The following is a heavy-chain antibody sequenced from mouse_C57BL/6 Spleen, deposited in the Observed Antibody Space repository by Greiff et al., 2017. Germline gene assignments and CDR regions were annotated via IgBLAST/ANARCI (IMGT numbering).Heavy chain of an antibody. CDR3: ATGLMMSGYGY. Sequence: VQLQQSGPELVKPGASVKISCKASGYAFSSSWMNWVKQRPGKGLEWIGRIYPGDGDTNYNGKFKGKATLTADKSSSTAYMQLSSLTSEDSAVYFCATGLMMSGYGYWGQGTTLTVSS. CDR1: GYAFSSSW. D-gene: IGHD3-3*01. J-gene: IGHJ2*01. V-gene: IGHV1-82*01. CDR2: IYPGDGDT.